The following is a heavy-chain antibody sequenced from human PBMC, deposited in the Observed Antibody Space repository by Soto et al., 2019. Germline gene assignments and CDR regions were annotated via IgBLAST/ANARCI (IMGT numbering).Heavy chain of an antibody. D-gene: IGHD3-22*01. CDR2: ISSSGSTI. Sequence: QVQLVESGGGLVKPGGSLRLSCAASGFTFSDYYMSWIRQAPGKGLEWVSYISSSGSTIYYADSVKGRFTISRDNAKNSLYLQMNSLRAEDTAVYYCARDAYYYDSSGYRKLDAFDIWGQGTMVTVSS. CDR3: ARDAYYYDSSGYRKLDAFDI. J-gene: IGHJ3*02. V-gene: IGHV3-11*01. CDR1: GFTFSDYY.